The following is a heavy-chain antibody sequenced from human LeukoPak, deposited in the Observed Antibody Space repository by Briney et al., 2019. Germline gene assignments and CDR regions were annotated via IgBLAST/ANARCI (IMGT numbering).Heavy chain of an antibody. CDR1: GGSISSSSYY. J-gene: IGHJ6*03. CDR2: IYYSGST. Sequence: SETLSLTCTVSGGSISSSSYYWGWIRQPPGKGLEWIGNIYYSGSTYYNPSLKSRVTISVDTSKNQFSLKLSSVTAADTAVYYCATQPLVRYYHYYMDVWGKGTTVTVSS. D-gene: IGHD6-6*01. V-gene: IGHV4-39*01. CDR3: ATQPLVRYYHYYMDV.